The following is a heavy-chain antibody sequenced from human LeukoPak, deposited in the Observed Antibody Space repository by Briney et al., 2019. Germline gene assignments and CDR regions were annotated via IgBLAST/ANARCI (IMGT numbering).Heavy chain of an antibody. Sequence: ASVKVSCKASGYTFTSYNINWVRQPTGQGLEWMGWMNPNNGDTGYAQKFQGRVSMTRDTSISTAYMELSSLRSEDTAVYYCARGRGSSGWSERYYFDYWGQGTLVTVSS. CDR3: ARGRGSSGWSERYYFDY. V-gene: IGHV1-8*01. CDR1: GYTFTSYN. J-gene: IGHJ4*02. CDR2: MNPNNGDT. D-gene: IGHD6-19*01.